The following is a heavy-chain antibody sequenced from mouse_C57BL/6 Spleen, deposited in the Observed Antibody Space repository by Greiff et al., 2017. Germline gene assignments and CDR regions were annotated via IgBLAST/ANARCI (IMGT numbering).Heavy chain of an antibody. V-gene: IGHV1-54*01. CDR3: ARGTVVATNAMDY. CDR2: INPGSGGT. D-gene: IGHD1-1*01. Sequence: VQLQQSGAELVRPGTSVKVSCKASGYAFTNYLIEWVQQRPGQGLEWIGVINPGSGGTNYNEKFKGKATLTADKSSSTAYMQLSSLTSEDSAVYFCARGTVVATNAMDYWGQGTSVTVSS. J-gene: IGHJ4*01. CDR1: GYAFTNYL.